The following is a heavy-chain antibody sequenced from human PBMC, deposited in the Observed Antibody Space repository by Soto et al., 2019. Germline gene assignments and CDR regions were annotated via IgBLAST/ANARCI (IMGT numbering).Heavy chain of an antibody. D-gene: IGHD6-19*01. V-gene: IGHV3-23*01. CDR3: AIPTGLTVTGPDY. J-gene: IGHJ4*02. Sequence: PGGSLRLSCAASGFTFSSYAMSWVRQAPGKGLEWVSAISGNGGSTYYADSVKGRFTISRDNSKNTLYLQMSSLRGEDTALYYCAIPTGLTVTGPDYWGQGTLLTVSS. CDR1: GFTFSSYA. CDR2: ISGNGGST.